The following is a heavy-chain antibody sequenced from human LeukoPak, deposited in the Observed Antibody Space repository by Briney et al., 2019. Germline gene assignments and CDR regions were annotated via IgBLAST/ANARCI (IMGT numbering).Heavy chain of an antibody. V-gene: IGHV3-23*01. D-gene: IGHD3-10*02. Sequence: GGSLRLSCAASGFTFSSYAMNWVRQAPGKGLAWVSGINNSGGSTYYADSVKGRFTISRDNSKNTLYLQMNSLRAEDTAVYYCARGTMFPYYFDYWGQGTLVTVSS. CDR1: GFTFSSYA. J-gene: IGHJ4*02. CDR3: ARGTMFPYYFDY. CDR2: INNSGGST.